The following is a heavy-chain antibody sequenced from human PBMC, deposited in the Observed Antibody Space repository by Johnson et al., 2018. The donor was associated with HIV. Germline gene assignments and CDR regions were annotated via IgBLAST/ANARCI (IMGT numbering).Heavy chain of an antibody. J-gene: IGHJ3*02. CDR1: GFTFSSYD. Sequence: VQLVESGGGLVQPGGSLRLSCAASGFTFSSYDMHWVRQATGKGLEWVSAIGTAGDTYYPGSVKGRFTISRENAKNSLYLQMNSRRAGDTAVYYCARDNGEDAFDIWGQGTMVTVSS. V-gene: IGHV3-13*01. CDR2: IGTAGDT. D-gene: IGHD4-17*01. CDR3: ARDNGEDAFDI.